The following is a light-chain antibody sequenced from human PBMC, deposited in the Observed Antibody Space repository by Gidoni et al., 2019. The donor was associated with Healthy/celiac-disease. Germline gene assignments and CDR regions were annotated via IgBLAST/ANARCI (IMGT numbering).Light chain of an antibody. V-gene: IGKV1-5*03. CDR2: KAS. CDR3: QQYPGA. CDR1: QSISSW. Sequence: DIQITQSPSTLSASVGDRVTITCRASQSISSWLAWYQQKPGKAPKLLIYKASSLESGVPSRFSCSGSGTEFTLTISSLQPDDFATYYCQQYPGAFGQGTKVEIK. J-gene: IGKJ1*01.